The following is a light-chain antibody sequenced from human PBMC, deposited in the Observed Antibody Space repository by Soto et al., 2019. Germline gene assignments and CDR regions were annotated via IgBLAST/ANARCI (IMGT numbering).Light chain of an antibody. Sequence: EIVMTQSPATLSVYPGERATLSCRASQSVSSNLAWYQQKPGQAPRLLIYGASTRATGIPARFSGSGSGTEFTLTISSLQSEDFAVYYCQQYNNWPPVTFGQGTKVDIK. CDR1: QSVSSN. CDR3: QQYNNWPPVT. V-gene: IGKV3-15*01. CDR2: GAS. J-gene: IGKJ1*01.